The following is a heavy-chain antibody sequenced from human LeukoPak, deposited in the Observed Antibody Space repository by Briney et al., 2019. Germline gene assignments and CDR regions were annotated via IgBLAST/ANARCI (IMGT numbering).Heavy chain of an antibody. D-gene: IGHD5-24*01. J-gene: IGHJ4*02. CDR1: GFTFSNYG. Sequence: PGGSLRLSCAASGFTFSNYGMHWVRQAPGKGLEWVAFIRYDGSNKYYADSVKGRFTISRDNSKNTLYLQMNSLRAEDTAVYYCAKVDGYNVGYWGQGTLVSVSS. V-gene: IGHV3-30*02. CDR3: AKVDGYNVGY. CDR2: IRYDGSNK.